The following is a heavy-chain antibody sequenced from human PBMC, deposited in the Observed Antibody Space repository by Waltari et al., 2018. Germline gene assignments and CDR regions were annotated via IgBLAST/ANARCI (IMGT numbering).Heavy chain of an antibody. CDR1: GYTFTGYY. V-gene: IGHV1-2*06. J-gene: IGHJ4*02. CDR3: ARTRSGYSSGWYPGGFLD. CDR2: INPNSGGT. D-gene: IGHD6-19*01. Sequence: QVQLVQSGAEVKKPGASVKVSCKASGYTFTGYYMHWVRQAPGQGLEWMGRINPNSGGTNYAQKFQGRVTMTRDTSISTAYMELSRLRSDDTAVYYCARTRSGYSSGWYPGGFLDWGQGTLVTVSS.